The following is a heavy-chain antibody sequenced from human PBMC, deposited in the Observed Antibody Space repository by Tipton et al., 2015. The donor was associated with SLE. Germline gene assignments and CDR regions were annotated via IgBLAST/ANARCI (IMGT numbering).Heavy chain of an antibody. J-gene: IGHJ3*01. D-gene: IGHD3-10*01. CDR2: IRYDGSNK. V-gene: IGHV3-30*02. Sequence: SLRLSCAASGFTFSSYGMHWVRQAPGKGLEWVAFIRYDGSNKYYADSVKGRFTISRDNSKNTLYLQMNSLRAGDTAVYYCAKVGEKWGYGSGSPFWGQGTMVTVSS. CDR3: AKVGEKWGYGSGSPF. CDR1: GFTFSSYG.